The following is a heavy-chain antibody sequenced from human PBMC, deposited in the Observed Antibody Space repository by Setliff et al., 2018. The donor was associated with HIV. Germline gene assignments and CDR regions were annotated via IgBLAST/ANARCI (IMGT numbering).Heavy chain of an antibody. CDR2: IIPILGIA. D-gene: IGHD5-18*01. Sequence: GASVKVSCKASGGTFSSYAISWVRQAPGQGLEWMGGIIPILGIANYAQKFQGRVTITADKSTSTAYMELSSLRSEDTAVYYCARVARGYSYGYTLDHWGQGTLVTVSS. J-gene: IGHJ4*02. V-gene: IGHV1-69*10. CDR3: ARVARGYSYGYTLDH. CDR1: GGTFSSYA.